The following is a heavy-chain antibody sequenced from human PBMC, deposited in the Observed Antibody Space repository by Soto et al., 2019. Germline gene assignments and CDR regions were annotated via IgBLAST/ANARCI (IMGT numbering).Heavy chain of an antibody. Sequence: ASVKVSCKASGYTFTSYGISWVRQAPGQGLEWMGWISAYNGNTNYAQKLQGRVTMTTDTSTSTAYMELRSLRSEDTAVYYCARVHLTMVRGVDDYYYYYGMDVWGQGTTVTGSS. CDR3: ARVHLTMVRGVDDYYYYYGMDV. CDR2: ISAYNGNT. CDR1: GYTFTSYG. J-gene: IGHJ6*02. V-gene: IGHV1-18*01. D-gene: IGHD3-10*01.